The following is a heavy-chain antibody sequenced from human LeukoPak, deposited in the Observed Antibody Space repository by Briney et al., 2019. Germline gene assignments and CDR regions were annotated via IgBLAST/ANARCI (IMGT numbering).Heavy chain of an antibody. Sequence: SVKGRFTISRDNSKNTLYLQINSLRAEDTAVYYCAKDYAHYYDTSGFPTIWGQGTMVTVFS. J-gene: IGHJ3*02. D-gene: IGHD3-22*01. CDR3: AKDYAHYYDTSGFPTI. V-gene: IGHV3-23*01.